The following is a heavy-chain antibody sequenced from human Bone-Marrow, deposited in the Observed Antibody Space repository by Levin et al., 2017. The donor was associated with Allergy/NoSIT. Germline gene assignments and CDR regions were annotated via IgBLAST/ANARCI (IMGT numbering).Heavy chain of an antibody. CDR2: IIPIFGTA. Sequence: KISCKASGGTFSSYAISWVRQAPGQGLEWMGGIIPIFGTANYAQKFQGRVTITADKSTSTAYMELSSLRSEDTAVYYCARDPPRHCSSTSCYPYYYYGMDVWGQGTTVTVSS. J-gene: IGHJ6*02. CDR1: GGTFSSYA. V-gene: IGHV1-69*06. CDR3: ARDPPRHCSSTSCYPYYYYGMDV. D-gene: IGHD2-2*01.